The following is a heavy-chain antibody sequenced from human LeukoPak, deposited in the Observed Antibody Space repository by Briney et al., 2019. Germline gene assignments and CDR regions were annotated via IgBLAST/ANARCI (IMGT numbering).Heavy chain of an antibody. CDR1: GGSFSGYY. CDR2: INHSGSA. Sequence: SETLSLTCAVYGGSFSGYYWSWIRQPPGKGLEWIGEINHSGSANYNPSLKSRVTISVDTSKNQFSLKLSSVTAADTAVYYCARELYSSGYHDAFDIWGQGTMVTVSS. CDR3: ARELYSSGYHDAFDI. V-gene: IGHV4-34*01. J-gene: IGHJ3*02. D-gene: IGHD3-22*01.